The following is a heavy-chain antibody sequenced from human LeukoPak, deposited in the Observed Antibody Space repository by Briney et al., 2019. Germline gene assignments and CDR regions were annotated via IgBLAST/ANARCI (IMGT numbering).Heavy chain of an antibody. Sequence: PSETLSLTCAVYGGSFSGYYWSWIRQPPGKGLEWIGEINHSGSTNYNPSLKSRVTISVDTSKNQFSLKLGSVTAADTAVYYCARGGSGYSSSWYGRYYFDYWGQGTLVTVSS. V-gene: IGHV4-34*01. D-gene: IGHD6-13*01. J-gene: IGHJ4*02. CDR3: ARGGSGYSSSWYGRYYFDY. CDR2: INHSGST. CDR1: GGSFSGYY.